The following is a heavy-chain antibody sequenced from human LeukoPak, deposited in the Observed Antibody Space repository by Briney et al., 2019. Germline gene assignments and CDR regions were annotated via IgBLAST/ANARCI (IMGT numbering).Heavy chain of an antibody. D-gene: IGHD1-7*01. CDR3: ATRYNWNYGWFDP. V-gene: IGHV1-24*01. J-gene: IGHJ5*02. CDR1: GYTLTELS. Sequence: ASVKVSCKVSGYTLTELSLHWVRQAPGKGLEWMGGFDPEDGETIYAQKFQGRVTMTEDTSTDTAYMELSSLRSEDTAVYYCATRYNWNYGWFDPWGQGTLVTVSS. CDR2: FDPEDGET.